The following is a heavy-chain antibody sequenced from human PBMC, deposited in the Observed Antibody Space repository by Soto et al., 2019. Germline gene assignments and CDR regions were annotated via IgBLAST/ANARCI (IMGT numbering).Heavy chain of an antibody. CDR2: ISYDGRNK. Sequence: QVQLVESGGGVVQPGRSLRLSCAASGFTFSSYAMHWVRQAPGKGLEWVAVISYDGRNKFYADSVKGRFTISRDTSKNGLYLQMNCLTGEDTAVYYCTRDGSDYGANRHTFVDYYGLDVWGRGTTVTVSS. J-gene: IGHJ6*02. CDR3: TRDGSDYGANRHTFVDYYGLDV. CDR1: GFTFSSYA. V-gene: IGHV3-30*04. D-gene: IGHD4-17*01.